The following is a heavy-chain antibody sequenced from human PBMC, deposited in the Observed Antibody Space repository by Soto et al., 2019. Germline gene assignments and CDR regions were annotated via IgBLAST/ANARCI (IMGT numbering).Heavy chain of an antibody. CDR2: KSYDGSHE. Sequence: LRLSCVASGFTFSSYGMRWVRKASVQGPAWEAVKSYDGSHEYYADSVNGRFTISRDNSKTILYLQKNSLRLEDTAVYYCAKGAVLRVVEAPRAILGGVDVWGQGAMVTVSS. V-gene: IGHV3-33*06. CDR1: GFTFSSYG. CDR3: AKGAVLRVVEAPRAILGGVDV. D-gene: IGHD2-8*01. J-gene: IGHJ6*02.